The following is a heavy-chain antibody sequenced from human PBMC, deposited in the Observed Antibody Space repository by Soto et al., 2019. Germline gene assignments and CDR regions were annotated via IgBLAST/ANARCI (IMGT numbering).Heavy chain of an antibody. V-gene: IGHV3-21*01. CDR1: GFTFSSYS. J-gene: IGHJ4*02. D-gene: IGHD6-19*01. CDR2: ISSSSSYI. Sequence: EVQLVESGGGLVKPGGSLRLSCAASGFTFSSYSMNWVRQAPGKGLQWVSSISSSSSYIYYADSVKGRFTITRDNAKNSLYLQMNSLSAADTAVCYCARGIAVAGRAFGYWGQGTLVTVSS. CDR3: ARGIAVAGRAFGY.